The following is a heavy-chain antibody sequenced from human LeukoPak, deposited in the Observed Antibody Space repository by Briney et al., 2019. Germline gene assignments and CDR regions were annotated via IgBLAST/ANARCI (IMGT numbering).Heavy chain of an antibody. V-gene: IGHV3-30*02. D-gene: IGHD6-6*01. CDR3: AKDIKGLYSSSVAFDI. CDR2: IRYDGSNK. Sequence: PGGSLRLSCAASGFTFSSYGMHWVRQAPGKGLEWVAFIRYDGSNKYYADSVKGRFTISRDNSKNTLYLQMNSLRAEDTAVYYCAKDIKGLYSSSVAFDIWGQGTMVTVSS. CDR1: GFTFSSYG. J-gene: IGHJ3*02.